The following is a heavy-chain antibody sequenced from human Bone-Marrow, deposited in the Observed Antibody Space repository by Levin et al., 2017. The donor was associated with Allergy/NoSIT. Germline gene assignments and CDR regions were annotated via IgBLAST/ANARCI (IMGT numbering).Heavy chain of an antibody. V-gene: IGHV1-69*01. J-gene: IGHJ4*02. Sequence: PGESLKISCKASGGTFSRYEISWVRQAPGQGLEWMGGIIPILATTNYAQKFQGRVTITADESTSTANMELSSLRSEATAVYYCARGGVRALDMAVSGPFDYWGQGTLVTVSS. CDR3: ARGGVRALDMAVSGPFDY. CDR1: GGTFSRYE. CDR2: IIPILATT. D-gene: IGHD3-10*01.